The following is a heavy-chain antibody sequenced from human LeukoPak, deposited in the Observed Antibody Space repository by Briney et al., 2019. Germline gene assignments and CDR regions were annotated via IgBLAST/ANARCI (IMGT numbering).Heavy chain of an antibody. V-gene: IGHV4-39*01. J-gene: IGHJ5*02. Sequence: SETLSLTCTVSGGSISSSSYYWGWIRQPPGKGLEWIGSIYYSGSTYYNPSLKSRVTISVDTSKNQFSLKLSSVTAADTAVYYCARAYYGSGSYERSVGWFDPWGQGTLVTVSS. CDR2: IYYSGST. CDR3: ARAYYGSGSYERSVGWFDP. D-gene: IGHD3-10*01. CDR1: GGSISSSSYY.